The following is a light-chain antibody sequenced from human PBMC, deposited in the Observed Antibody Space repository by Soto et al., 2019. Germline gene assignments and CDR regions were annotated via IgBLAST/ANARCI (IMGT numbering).Light chain of an antibody. V-gene: IGKV3-20*01. CDR2: GAS. J-gene: IGKJ1*01. CDR1: QSVSSY. Sequence: SPATLSLSKGERATLSCRASQSVSSYLAWYQQKPGQAPRLLIYGASSRATGIPDRFSGSGSGTDFTLTISRLEPEDFAVYYCQQYGSPPQTFGQGTKVDI. CDR3: QQYGSPPQT.